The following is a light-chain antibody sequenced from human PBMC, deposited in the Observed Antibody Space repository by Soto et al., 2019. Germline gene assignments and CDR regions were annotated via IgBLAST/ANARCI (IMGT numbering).Light chain of an antibody. V-gene: IGKV3-20*01. CDR1: QSVTSGY. Sequence: ESVLTQSPGTLSLSPGERATLSCRASQSVTSGYLAWYQQKPGQAPRLLFYGASTRATGIPDRFSGSGSGTDFPLTISSLEPEDFAVYYCQQYGRSSITFGQGTRLENK. CDR3: QQYGRSSIT. CDR2: GAS. J-gene: IGKJ5*01.